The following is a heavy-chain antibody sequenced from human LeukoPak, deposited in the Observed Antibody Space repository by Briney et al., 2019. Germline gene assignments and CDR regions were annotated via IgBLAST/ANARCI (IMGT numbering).Heavy chain of an antibody. Sequence: GGTLRLSCAASGFTFSSYWMSWVRQAPGKGLEWVANRKQDGSEKYYVDSVKGRFTISRDNAKNSLYLQMNSLRAEDTAVYYCARVLYNLDAFDIWGQGTMVTVSS. J-gene: IGHJ3*02. V-gene: IGHV3-7*03. CDR3: ARVLYNLDAFDI. D-gene: IGHD1-14*01. CDR1: GFTFSSYW. CDR2: RKQDGSEK.